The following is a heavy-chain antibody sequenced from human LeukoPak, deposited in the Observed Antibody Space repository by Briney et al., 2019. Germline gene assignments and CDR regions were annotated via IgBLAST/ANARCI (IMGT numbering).Heavy chain of an antibody. D-gene: IGHD6-13*01. V-gene: IGHV1-2*02. CDR3: ARDYSSWYYYYYYMDV. J-gene: IGHJ6*03. CDR1: GYTFTSYS. Sequence: ASVKVSCKASGYTFTSYSMNWVRQAPGQGLEWLGWINPNSGGTNYAQKFQGRVTMTRDTSISTAYMELSRLRSDDTAVYYCARDYSSWYYYYYYMDVWGKGTTVTVSS. CDR2: INPNSGGT.